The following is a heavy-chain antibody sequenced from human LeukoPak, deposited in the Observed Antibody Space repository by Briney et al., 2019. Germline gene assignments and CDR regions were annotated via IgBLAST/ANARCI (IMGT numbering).Heavy chain of an antibody. CDR3: ARGLGDFWSGFLQNWFDP. CDR2: IYTSGST. J-gene: IGHJ5*02. V-gene: IGHV4-59*10. CDR1: GGSFSGYY. D-gene: IGHD3-3*01. Sequence: PSETLSLTCAVYGGSFSGYYWSWIRQPAGKGLEWIGRIYTSGSTNYNPSLKSRVTISVDTSKNQFSLKLSSVTAADTAVYYCARGLGDFWSGFLQNWFDPWGQGTLVTVSS.